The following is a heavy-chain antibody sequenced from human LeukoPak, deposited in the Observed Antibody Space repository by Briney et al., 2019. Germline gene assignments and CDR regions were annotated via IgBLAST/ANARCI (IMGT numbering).Heavy chain of an antibody. CDR3: ARHSSSAWYYYFGY. Sequence: SETLSLTCTVSGGSISSSFYYWGWVRQPPGKGLEWIGGIYFSGTTYYNPSLRSRVTISVDTSKNQFSLKLNSVTAADTAVYFCARHSSSAWYYYFGYWGQGALVTVSS. CDR2: IYFSGTT. V-gene: IGHV4-39*01. CDR1: GGSISSSFYY. D-gene: IGHD6-19*01. J-gene: IGHJ4*02.